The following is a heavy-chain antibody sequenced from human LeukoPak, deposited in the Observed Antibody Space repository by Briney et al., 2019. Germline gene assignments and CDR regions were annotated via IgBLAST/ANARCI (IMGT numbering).Heavy chain of an antibody. CDR3: AELGGPAAVDY. CDR2: MSNSGST. Sequence: SETLSLTCTVSGAAIRSYYWSWIRQPPGRGLEWIGCMSNSGSTYYNPSLKSRVTISGDTSKNQFSLKLTSVTAADTAVYYCAELGGPAAVDYWGQGTLVTVSS. J-gene: IGHJ4*02. V-gene: IGHV4-59*01. CDR1: GAAIRSYY. D-gene: IGHD2-2*01.